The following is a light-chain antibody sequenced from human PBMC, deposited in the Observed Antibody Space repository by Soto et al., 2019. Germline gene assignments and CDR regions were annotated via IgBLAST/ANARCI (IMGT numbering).Light chain of an antibody. CDR2: DVS. V-gene: IGLV2-8*01. CDR3: SSYAGNNNVI. CDR1: SSDVGSYRF. Sequence: QSVLTQPPSASGSPGQSVTISCTGTSSDVGSYRFVSWYQQHPGKAPKLLIYDVSKRPSGVPDRFSASTSGNTASLTVSGLQADDEADYYCSSYAGNNNVIFGGGTKLTVL. J-gene: IGLJ2*01.